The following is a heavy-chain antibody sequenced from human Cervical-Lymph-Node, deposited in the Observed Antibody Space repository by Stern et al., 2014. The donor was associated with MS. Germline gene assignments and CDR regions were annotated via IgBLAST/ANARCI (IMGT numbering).Heavy chain of an antibody. CDR1: GDTFSMDT. CDR3: ARDQGGIAAN. J-gene: IGHJ4*02. CDR2: IGPMFGTT. V-gene: IGHV1-69*01. Sequence: VQLVESGAAVKKPGSSVKVSCKASGDTFSMDTISWVRQAPGQGLEWMGWIGPMFGTTNYEQKFQGRVTTTADESTNTAYMELSGLTSEDTAVYFCARDQGGIAANWGQGTLVTVSS. D-gene: IGHD6-13*01.